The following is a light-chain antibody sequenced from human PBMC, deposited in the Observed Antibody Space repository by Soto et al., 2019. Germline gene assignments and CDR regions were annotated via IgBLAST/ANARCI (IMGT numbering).Light chain of an antibody. Sequence: QSVLTQPPSASGTPGQRVTISCSGSSSNIGSNTVNWYQQLPGTAPKLLIYSNNQRPSGVPDRFSGSKSGTSASLAISGLQCEDEADYDCAAWDDSLNGVVFGGGTKVTVL. J-gene: IGLJ2*01. CDR1: SSNIGSNT. V-gene: IGLV1-44*01. CDR2: SNN. CDR3: AAWDDSLNGVV.